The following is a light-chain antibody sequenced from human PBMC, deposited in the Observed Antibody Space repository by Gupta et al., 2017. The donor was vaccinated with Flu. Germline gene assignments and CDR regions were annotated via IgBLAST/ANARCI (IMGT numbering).Light chain of an antibody. V-gene: IGKV4-1*01. CDR3: QQDYTTPLT. Sequence: DTVMTQSPDSLAVSLGERATINCKSSQSVLYSSNNKNYLAWYQQKPGQPPKLLIYWASARESGVPDRFSGSGSGTDFTHTISTLQAEDVAVYYCQQDYTTPLTFGGGTKVEIK. CDR1: QSVLYSSNNKNY. J-gene: IGKJ4*01. CDR2: WAS.